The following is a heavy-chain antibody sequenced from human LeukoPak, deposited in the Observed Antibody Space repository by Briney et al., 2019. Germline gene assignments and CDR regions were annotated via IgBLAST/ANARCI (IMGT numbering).Heavy chain of an antibody. D-gene: IGHD2-21*01. CDR2: ISAYNGNT. V-gene: IGHV1-18*01. Sequence: ASVKVSCKASGYTFTSYGISWVRQAPGQGLEWMGWISAYNGNTNYAQKLQGRVTMTTDTSTSTAYMELRSLRSDDTAVYYCARVEHIVVVYDAFDIWGQGTMVTVSS. CDR1: GYTFTSYG. CDR3: ARVEHIVVVYDAFDI. J-gene: IGHJ3*02.